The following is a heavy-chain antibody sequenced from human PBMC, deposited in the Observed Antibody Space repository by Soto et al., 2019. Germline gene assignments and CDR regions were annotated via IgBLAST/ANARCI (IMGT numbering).Heavy chain of an antibody. V-gene: IGHV2-5*02. CDR3: AHSPDYVASGICSPCDY. CDR2: IFWDDDK. CDR1: GFSLNTRGVG. J-gene: IGHJ4*02. Sequence: QITLKESGPTLVKPTQTLTLTCTFSGFSLNTRGVGVAWIRQPPGKALEWLAFIFWDDDKRYSPSLKSRLTITKDTPNTQVVLTKTNMDPVDTAIYLCAHSPDYVASGICSPCDYWGQGTLVTVSS. D-gene: IGHD3-16*01.